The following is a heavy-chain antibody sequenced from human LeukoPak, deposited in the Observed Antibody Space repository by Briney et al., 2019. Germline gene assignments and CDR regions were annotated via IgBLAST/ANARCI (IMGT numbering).Heavy chain of an antibody. Sequence: GGSLRLSCAASGFTFSSYSMNWVRQAPGKGLEWVSSISSSSSYIYYADSVKGRFTISRDNAKNSLYLQMNSMRAEDTAVYYWAREKVGGGGTGGSYLWCYYYYYGIDVWGKGTTVTVSS. J-gene: IGHJ6*04. V-gene: IGHV3-21*01. D-gene: IGHD1-26*01. CDR1: GFTFSSYS. CDR2: ISSSSSYI. CDR3: AREKVGGGGTGGSYLWCYYYYYGIDV.